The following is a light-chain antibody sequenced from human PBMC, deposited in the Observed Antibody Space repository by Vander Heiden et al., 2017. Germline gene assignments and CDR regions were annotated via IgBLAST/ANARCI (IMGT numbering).Light chain of an antibody. CDR2: DAS. Sequence: DIHMTQSPSSLSASGDRVTITCQASQDIGSSLNWYQQKSGKPPKLVIFDASNLELGVPSRFSGSRSGTDFTLTITSVQPEDIATYYCQQYHDLPITFGQGTRLDNK. CDR3: QQYHDLPIT. J-gene: IGKJ5*01. V-gene: IGKV1-33*01. CDR1: QDIGSS.